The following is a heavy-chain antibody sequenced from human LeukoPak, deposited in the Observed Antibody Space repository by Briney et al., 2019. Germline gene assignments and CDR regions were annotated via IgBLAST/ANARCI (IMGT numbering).Heavy chain of an antibody. D-gene: IGHD3-10*01. CDR3: ARSITMVRGVPTPPGY. CDR2: ISAYNGNT. CDR1: GYTFTSYG. Sequence: ASVKVSCKASGYTFTSYGISWVRQAPGQGLEWTGWISAYNGNTNYAQKLQGRVTMTTDTSTSTAYMELRSLRSDDTAVYYCARSITMVRGVPTPPGYWGQGTLVTVSS. V-gene: IGHV1-18*01. J-gene: IGHJ4*02.